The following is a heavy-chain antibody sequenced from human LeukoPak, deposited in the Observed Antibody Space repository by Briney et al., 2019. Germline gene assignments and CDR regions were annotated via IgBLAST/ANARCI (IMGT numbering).Heavy chain of an antibody. CDR2: ISSSSSYI. V-gene: IGHV3-21*01. CDR1: GFTFSSYS. D-gene: IGHD6-19*01. CDR3: ARVQSQWLIHFDY. Sequence: GGSLRLSCAASGFTFSSYSMNWVRQAPGKGLEWVSSISSSSSYIYYADSVKGRFTISRDNAKNSLYLQMNSLRAEDTAVYYCARVQSQWLIHFDYWGQGTLVTVSS. J-gene: IGHJ4*02.